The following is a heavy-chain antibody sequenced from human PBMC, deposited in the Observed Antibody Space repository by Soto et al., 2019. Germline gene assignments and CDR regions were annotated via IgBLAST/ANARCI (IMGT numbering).Heavy chain of an antibody. D-gene: IGHD6-19*01. V-gene: IGHV3-7*03. Sequence: GGSLRLSCAASGFTFNTRWMTWVRQAPGKGLAWVSSIKRGGQEKIYVNFVQVRFGISRDDSKNSVFLQMNTRRAEDTAVYYCVGSSGWIFDXWGQGTLVTSPX. CDR3: VGSSGWIFDX. CDR1: GFTFNTRW. CDR2: IKRGGQEK. J-gene: IGHJ5*02.